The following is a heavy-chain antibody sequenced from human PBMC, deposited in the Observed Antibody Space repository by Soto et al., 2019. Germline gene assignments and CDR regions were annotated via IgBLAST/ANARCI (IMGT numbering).Heavy chain of an antibody. CDR1: GYTFTGYY. D-gene: IGHD2-2*01. CDR2: INPNSGGT. J-gene: IGHJ6*02. Sequence: ASVKVSCKASGYTFTGYYMHWVRQAPGQGLEWMGWINPNSGGTNYAQKFQGWVTMTRDTPISTAYMELSRLRSDDTAVYYCARDLSAAEDYYYYYGMDGRAQRTTDTGSS. V-gene: IGHV1-2*04. CDR3: ARDLSAAEDYYYYYGMDG.